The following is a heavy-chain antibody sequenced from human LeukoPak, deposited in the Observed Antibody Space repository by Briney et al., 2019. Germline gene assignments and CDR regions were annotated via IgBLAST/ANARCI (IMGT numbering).Heavy chain of an antibody. CDR2: IYYTGGT. V-gene: IGHV4-59*08. Sequence: ASETLSLTCTGSGGSIGSDYWTWIRQPPGKGLEYIGYIYYTGGTNYNPSLKSRVTISVGTSKNQSSLKLSSVTAADTAVYFCAKYGNSGWVIDNWGQGTLVTVSS. CDR1: GGSIGSDY. J-gene: IGHJ4*02. CDR3: AKYGNSGWVIDN. D-gene: IGHD6-19*01.